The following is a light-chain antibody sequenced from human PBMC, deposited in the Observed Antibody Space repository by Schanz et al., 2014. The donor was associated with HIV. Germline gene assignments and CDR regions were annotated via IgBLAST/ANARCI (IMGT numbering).Light chain of an antibody. CDR2: GNN. J-gene: IGLJ2*01. CDR3: SSYTTNTTVI. Sequence: QSVLTQPPSVSGAPWQRVTISCTGTSSNIGAGYDVHWYQQIPGTAPKLLISGNNNRPSGVPDRFSGSKSGNTASLTVSGLQAEDEATYYCSSYTTNTTVIFGGGTKLTVL. CDR1: SSNIGAGYD. V-gene: IGLV1-40*01.